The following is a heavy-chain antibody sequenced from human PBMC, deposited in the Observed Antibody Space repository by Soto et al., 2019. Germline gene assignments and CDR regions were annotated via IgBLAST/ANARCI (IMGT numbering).Heavy chain of an antibody. CDR1: GGTFSSYA. Sequence: QVQLVQSGAEVKKPGSSVKVSCKASGGTFSSYAISWVRQAPGQGLEWMGGIIPIFGTANYAQKFQGRVTITADKSTSTAHTELCSLRSEDTAVYYCAGVSGSDVGEAFDYWGQGTLVTVSS. V-gene: IGHV1-69*14. D-gene: IGHD1-26*01. CDR2: IIPIFGTA. J-gene: IGHJ4*02. CDR3: AGVSGSDVGEAFDY.